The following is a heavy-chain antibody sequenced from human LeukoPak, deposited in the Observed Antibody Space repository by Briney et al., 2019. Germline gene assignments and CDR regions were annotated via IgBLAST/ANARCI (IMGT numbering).Heavy chain of an antibody. CDR2: IYTGDSDT. J-gene: IGHJ3*02. CDR3: ARPRGTLYDAFDI. Sequence: GESLQISCKVSGDIFTSYWIAWVRQMPGKGLEWMGIIYTGDSDTRYSPSFQGQVTISADKSSSTAYLQWSSLKASDTAMYYCARPRGTLYDAFDIWGQGTMVIVSS. V-gene: IGHV5-51*01. CDR1: GDIFTSYW. D-gene: IGHD3-16*01.